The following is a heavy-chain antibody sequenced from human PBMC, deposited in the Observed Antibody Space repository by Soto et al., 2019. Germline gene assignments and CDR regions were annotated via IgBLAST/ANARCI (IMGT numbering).Heavy chain of an antibody. Sequence: SETLSLTCTVSGGSISSDAYYWSWIRQPPGKGLEWIGHIYYSGRTYYNPSLESRLTISLDTSKNQFSLRLRSVNASDTAVYYCARDRSNSPDYFDYWGQGTLVTVSS. CDR1: GGSISSDAYY. D-gene: IGHD6-6*01. CDR3: ARDRSNSPDYFDY. V-gene: IGHV4-30-4*01. CDR2: IYYSGRT. J-gene: IGHJ4*02.